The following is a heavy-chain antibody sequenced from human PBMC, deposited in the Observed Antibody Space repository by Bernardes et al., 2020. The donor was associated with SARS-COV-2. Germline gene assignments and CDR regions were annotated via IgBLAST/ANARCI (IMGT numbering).Heavy chain of an antibody. D-gene: IGHD3-10*01. V-gene: IGHV3-23*01. Sequence: SLRLSCAASGFRFGTYAMNWVRQAPGKGLEWVSGISGSGGSTYYADSVKGRFTISRDNSKNTLYLQMNSLRAEDTAVYYCAKDMLGMVPDAFDIWGQGTMVSVSS. J-gene: IGHJ3*02. CDR2: ISGSGGST. CDR3: AKDMLGMVPDAFDI. CDR1: GFRFGTYA.